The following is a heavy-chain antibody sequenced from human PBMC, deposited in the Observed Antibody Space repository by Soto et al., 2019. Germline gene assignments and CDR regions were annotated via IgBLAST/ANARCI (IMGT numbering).Heavy chain of an antibody. CDR2: IIPILGIA. V-gene: IGHV1-69*08. J-gene: IGHJ3*02. Sequence: QVQLVQSGAEVKKPGSSVKVSCKASGGTFSSYTISWVRQAPGQGLEWMGRIIPILGIANYAQKFQGRVTITADKSTSPAYMELSSVRSEDTAVYYCARDSIMITRGGNAFDIWGQGTMVTVSS. CDR1: GGTFSSYT. CDR3: ARDSIMITRGGNAFDI. D-gene: IGHD3-16*01.